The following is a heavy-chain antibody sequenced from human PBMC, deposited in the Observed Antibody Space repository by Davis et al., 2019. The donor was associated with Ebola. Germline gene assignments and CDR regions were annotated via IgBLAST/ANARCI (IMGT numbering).Heavy chain of an antibody. V-gene: IGHV6-1*01. D-gene: IGHD5-12*01. CDR1: GDSVSGSSGA. Sequence: HSQTLSLTCAISGDSVSGSSGAWNWIRQSPSRGLEWLGRTYYSSKWYTDSILSVKSRITISADTAKNQLSLHLDSVTPEDTAVYYCARGWLRSAFDQWGQGTLVTVSS. CDR3: ARGWLRSAFDQ. J-gene: IGHJ4*02. CDR2: TYYSSKWYT.